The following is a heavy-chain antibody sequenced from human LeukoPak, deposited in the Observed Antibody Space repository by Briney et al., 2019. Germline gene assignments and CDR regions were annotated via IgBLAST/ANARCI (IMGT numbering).Heavy chain of an antibody. D-gene: IGHD4-17*01. CDR2: ISYDGTNK. J-gene: IGHJ4*02. CDR3: ARDREYGDYFDY. V-gene: IGHV3-30-3*01. Sequence: GGSLRLSCAASGFTFSNYAMHWVRQAPGKGLEWVAVISYDGTNKYYADSVKGRFTISRDNSKNTLYLQMNSLRAEDTAVYYCARDREYGDYFDYWGQGTLVTVSS. CDR1: GFTFSNYA.